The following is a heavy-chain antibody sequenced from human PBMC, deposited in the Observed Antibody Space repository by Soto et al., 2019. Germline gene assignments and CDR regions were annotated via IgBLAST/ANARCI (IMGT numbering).Heavy chain of an antibody. Sequence: QVPLVQSGAEVKKPGSSVKVSCKASGGTFSSYAISWVRQAPGHGLEWMGGIIPIFGTANYAQKFQGRVTITADESTSTAYMELSSLRSEDTAVYYCAGQNGYNWTYWYFGLWGRGTLVTVSS. V-gene: IGHV1-69*01. D-gene: IGHD1-20*01. CDR3: AGQNGYNWTYWYFGL. CDR2: IIPIFGTA. J-gene: IGHJ2*01. CDR1: GGTFSSYA.